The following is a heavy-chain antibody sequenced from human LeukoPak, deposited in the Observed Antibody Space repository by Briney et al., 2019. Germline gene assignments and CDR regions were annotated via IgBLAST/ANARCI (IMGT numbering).Heavy chain of an antibody. J-gene: IGHJ4*02. CDR3: ATSGIAVADRGPGEIDY. D-gene: IGHD6-19*01. CDR1: GFTFSSYS. Sequence: GGSLRLSCAASGFTFSSYSMNWVRQAPGKGLEWVSSISSSSSSYIYYADSVKGRFTISRDNAKNSLYLQMNSLRAEDTAVYYCATSGIAVADRGPGEIDYWGQGTLVTVSS. V-gene: IGHV3-21*01. CDR2: ISSSSSSYI.